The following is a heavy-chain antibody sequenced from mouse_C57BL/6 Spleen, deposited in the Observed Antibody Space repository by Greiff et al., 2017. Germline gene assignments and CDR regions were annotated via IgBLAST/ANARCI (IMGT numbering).Heavy chain of an antibody. CDR2: ISSGGSYT. CDR3: ARHAYYSNPRDYFDY. CDR1: GFTFSSYG. J-gene: IGHJ2*01. Sequence: EVKLVESGGDLVKPGGSLKLSCAASGFTFSSYGMSWVRQTPDKRLEWVATISSGGSYTYYPDSVKGRFTISRDNAKNTLYLQMSSLKSEDTAMYYGARHAYYSNPRDYFDYWGQGTTLTVSS. V-gene: IGHV5-6*01. D-gene: IGHD2-5*01.